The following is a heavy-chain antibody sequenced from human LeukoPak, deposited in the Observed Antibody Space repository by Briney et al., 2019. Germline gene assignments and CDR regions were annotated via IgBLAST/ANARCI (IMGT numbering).Heavy chain of an antibody. CDR2: IKQDGSEK. J-gene: IGHJ4*02. CDR1: GLTFSSYW. Sequence: GGSLRLSCAASGLTFSSYWMSWVRQAPGKGLEWVANIKQDGSEKYYVDSVKGRFTISRDNAKNSLYLQVQSLRAEDTDVYYCARDVSGTDTETAVTTPYYFDYWGQGTLVTVSS. CDR3: ARDVSGTDTETAVTTPYYFDY. D-gene: IGHD4-17*01. V-gene: IGHV3-7*04.